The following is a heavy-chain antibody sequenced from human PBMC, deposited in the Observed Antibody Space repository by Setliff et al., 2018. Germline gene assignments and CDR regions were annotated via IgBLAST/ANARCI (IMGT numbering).Heavy chain of an antibody. Sequence: PGESLKISCRGSGYTFTNYWIAWVRQMPGKGLEWMGIINPGDSDTRYSPSFQGQVTISADKSISTAYLQWSSLKASDTAMYYCARTYRLAAPSHFDYWGQGTLVTVSS. CDR1: GYTFTNYW. D-gene: IGHD6-13*01. J-gene: IGHJ4*02. V-gene: IGHV5-51*01. CDR3: ARTYRLAAPSHFDY. CDR2: INPGDSDT.